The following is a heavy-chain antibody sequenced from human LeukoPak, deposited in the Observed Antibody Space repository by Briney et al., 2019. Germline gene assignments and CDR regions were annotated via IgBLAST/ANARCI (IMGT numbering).Heavy chain of an antibody. CDR2: IKQDGSEK. D-gene: IGHD4-17*01. Sequence: AGGSLRLSCAASGFTFSSYWMNWVRQAPGKGLEWVANIKQDGSEKFYVDSVKGRFTISRDNAKNSLYLQMNSLRAEDTAVYYCAKGAGYGDLGYFYYMDVWGKGTTVTASS. J-gene: IGHJ6*03. V-gene: IGHV3-7*01. CDR1: GFTFSSYW. CDR3: AKGAGYGDLGYFYYMDV.